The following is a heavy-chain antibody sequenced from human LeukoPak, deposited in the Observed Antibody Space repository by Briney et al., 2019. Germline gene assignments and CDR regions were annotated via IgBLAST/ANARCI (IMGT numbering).Heavy chain of an antibody. CDR1: GGSISNYY. J-gene: IGHJ4*02. CDR2: IYYSGST. D-gene: IGHD6-13*01. CDR3: ARRGIAAAGYDY. Sequence: KPSETLSLTCTVSGGSISNYYWSWIRQPPGKGLEWIGYIYYSGSTNYNPSLKSRVTISVDTSKNQFSLKLGSVTAADTALYYCARRGIAAAGYDYWGQRTLVTVSS. V-gene: IGHV4-59*08.